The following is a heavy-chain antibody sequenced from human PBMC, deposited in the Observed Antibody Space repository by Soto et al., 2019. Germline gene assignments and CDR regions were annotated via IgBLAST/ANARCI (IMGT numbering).Heavy chain of an antibody. J-gene: IGHJ4*02. Sequence: GGSLRLSCVASGFTFSSYALHWVRQAPGKGLEWVAVTSYDGSNKYYADPVEGRFTISRDNSKNTLYLQTSSLTTEDTAMYYCARDWETSATGLIDSWGQGTLVTVSS. D-gene: IGHD3-9*01. CDR2: TSYDGSNK. V-gene: IGHV3-30-3*01. CDR3: ARDWETSATGLIDS. CDR1: GFTFSSYA.